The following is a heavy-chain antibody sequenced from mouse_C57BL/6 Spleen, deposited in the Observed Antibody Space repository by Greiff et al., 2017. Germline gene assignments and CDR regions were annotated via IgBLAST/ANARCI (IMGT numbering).Heavy chain of an antibody. J-gene: IGHJ4*01. CDR2: IYPGDGDT. D-gene: IGHD2-1*01. Sequence: VKLVESGAELVKPGASVKISCKASGFAFSSYWMNSVKQRPGKGLEWIGQIYPGDGDTNYNGKFKGKATLTADKSSSTAYMQLSSLTSEDSAVYFCARGDYGILYAMDYWGQGTSVTVSS. V-gene: IGHV1-80*01. CDR3: ARGDYGILYAMDY. CDR1: GFAFSSYW.